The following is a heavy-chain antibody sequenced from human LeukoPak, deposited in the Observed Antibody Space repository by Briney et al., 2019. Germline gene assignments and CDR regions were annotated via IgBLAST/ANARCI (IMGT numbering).Heavy chain of an antibody. CDR2: INHSGST. CDR1: GGSFRGYY. Sequence: PSETLSHTRAVNGGSFRGYYWGWIRQPPGKGLEWIGEINHSGSTNYNPSLKSRVTISVDTSKNQFSLKLSSVTAADTAVYYCARVPISSGYYPSSRNAFDIWGQGTMVTVSS. CDR3: ARVPISSGYYPSSRNAFDI. V-gene: IGHV4-34*01. D-gene: IGHD3-22*01. J-gene: IGHJ3*02.